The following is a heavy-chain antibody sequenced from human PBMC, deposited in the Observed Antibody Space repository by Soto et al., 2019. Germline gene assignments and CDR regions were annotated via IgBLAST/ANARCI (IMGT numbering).Heavy chain of an antibody. J-gene: IGHJ5*02. D-gene: IGHD6-19*01. CDR2: IYYNGNT. CDR1: GGSISSHY. V-gene: IGHV4-59*11. Sequence: SETLSLTCTVSGGSISSHYWSWIRQPPGKGLEWIGYIYYNGNTNYNPSLKSRVTMSVDTSKNQISLKLSSVTAADTAVYYCARTSLSGRYGTWWFDPWGQGTLVTVSS. CDR3: ARTSLSGRYGTWWFDP.